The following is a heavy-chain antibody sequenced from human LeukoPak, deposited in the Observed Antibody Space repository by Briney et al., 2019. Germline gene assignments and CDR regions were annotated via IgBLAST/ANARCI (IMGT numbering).Heavy chain of an antibody. J-gene: IGHJ4*02. Sequence: ASVKVSCKASGYTFTSYGISWVRQAPGQGLEWMGWISAYNGNTNYAQKLQGRVTMTTDTSTSTAYMELRSLRSDDTAVYYCARDSSWFGEFVVGYWGQGTLVTVSS. CDR2: ISAYNGNT. CDR1: GYTFTSYG. V-gene: IGHV1-18*01. CDR3: ARDSSWFGEFVVGY. D-gene: IGHD3-10*01.